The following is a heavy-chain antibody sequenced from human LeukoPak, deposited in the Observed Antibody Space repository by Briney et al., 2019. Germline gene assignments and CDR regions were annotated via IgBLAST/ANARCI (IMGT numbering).Heavy chain of an antibody. J-gene: IGHJ4*02. CDR1: GGSISSSNW. D-gene: IGHD1-26*01. CDR2: IYHSGST. CDR3: ARGVGGSYYVGFFDY. Sequence: SGTLSLTCAVSGGSISSSNWWSWVRQPPGKGLEWIGEIYHSGSTNYNPSLKSRVTISVDTSKNQFSLKLSSVTAADTAVYYCARGVGGSYYVGFFDYWGQGTLVTVSS. V-gene: IGHV4-4*02.